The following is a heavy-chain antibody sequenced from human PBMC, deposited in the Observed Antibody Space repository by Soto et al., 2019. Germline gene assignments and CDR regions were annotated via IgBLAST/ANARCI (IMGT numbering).Heavy chain of an antibody. CDR3: ARELQLGATSAFDI. CDR1: GGTFSTYA. Sequence: SVKVSCKASGGTFSTYAISWVRQAPGQGLEWMGGIIPIFGTANYAQKFQGRVTITADESTTTAYMELSSLRSEDTAVYYCARELQLGATSAFDIWGQGTLVTVSS. V-gene: IGHV1-69*13. CDR2: IIPIFGTA. J-gene: IGHJ3*02. D-gene: IGHD1-26*01.